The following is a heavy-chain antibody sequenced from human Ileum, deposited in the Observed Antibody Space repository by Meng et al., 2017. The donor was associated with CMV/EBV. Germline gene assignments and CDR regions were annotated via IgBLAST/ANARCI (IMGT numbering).Heavy chain of an antibody. CDR3: AKSEDYYYGMDV. V-gene: IGHV5-51*01. CDR2: IYPGDSDT. CDR1: GYRSTTYW. J-gene: IGHJ6*02. Sequence: GGSLRLSCKGSGYRSTTYWIGWVRQMPGKGLEWMGIIYPGDSDTRYSPSFQCQVTISADKSISTVYLQWSGLKASDTATYYCAKSEDYYYGMDVWGQGTTVTVSS.